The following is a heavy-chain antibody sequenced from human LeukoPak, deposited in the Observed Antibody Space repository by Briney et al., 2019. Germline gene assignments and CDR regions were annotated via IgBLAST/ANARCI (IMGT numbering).Heavy chain of an antibody. Sequence: SVKVSCKASGFTFTSSAVQWVRQARGQRLEWIGWIVVGSGNTNYAQKFQERVTITRDMSTSTAYVELSSLRSEDTAVYYCAAVPIVVATEDYWGQGTLVTVSS. CDR3: AAVPIVVATEDY. J-gene: IGHJ4*02. CDR1: GFTFTSSA. D-gene: IGHD2-21*02. CDR2: IVVGSGNT. V-gene: IGHV1-58*01.